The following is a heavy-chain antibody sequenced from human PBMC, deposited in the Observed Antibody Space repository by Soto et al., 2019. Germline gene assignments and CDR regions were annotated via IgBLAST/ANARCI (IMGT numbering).Heavy chain of an antibody. D-gene: IGHD3-22*01. CDR3: ARDLSKGGSGYYSVPNWFDP. CDR1: GGAFSSYS. J-gene: IGHJ5*02. CDR2: IIPIFGTA. Sequence: ASVKVSCKASGGAFSSYSISWVLQAPGEGLEWMGGIIPIFGTANYAQKFQGRVTITADESTSTAYMELSSLRSEDTAVYYCARDLSKGGSGYYSVPNWFDPWGQGTLVTVSS. V-gene: IGHV1-69*13.